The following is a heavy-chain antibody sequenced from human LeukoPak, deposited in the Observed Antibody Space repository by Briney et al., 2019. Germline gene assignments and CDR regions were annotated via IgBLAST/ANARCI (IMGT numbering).Heavy chain of an antibody. CDR2: ISGSGGST. CDR3: AKDSETTVTTWSRFDP. CDR1: GFTFSSYA. J-gene: IGHJ5*02. D-gene: IGHD4-17*01. Sequence: QPGGSLRLSCAASGFTFSSYAMSWVRQAPGKGLEWVSAISGSGGSTYYADSVKGRFTISRDNSKNTLYLQMNSLRAEDTAVYYCAKDSETTVTTWSRFDPWGQGTLVTVSS. V-gene: IGHV3-23*01.